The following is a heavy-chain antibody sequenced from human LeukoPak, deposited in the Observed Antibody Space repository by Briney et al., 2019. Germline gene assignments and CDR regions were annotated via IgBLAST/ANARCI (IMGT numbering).Heavy chain of an antibody. D-gene: IGHD4-17*01. CDR3: ARGGDYGDLRYFDY. V-gene: IGHV4-61*08. J-gene: IGHJ4*02. CDR2: IYYRGST. CDR1: GGSISSGGYY. Sequence: SQTLSLTCTVSGGSISSGGYYWSWIRQHPGKGLEWIGYIYYRGSTNYNPSLKSRVTFSVDTSKNQFSLKLNSVTAADTAVYYCARGGDYGDLRYFDYWGQGTLVTVSS.